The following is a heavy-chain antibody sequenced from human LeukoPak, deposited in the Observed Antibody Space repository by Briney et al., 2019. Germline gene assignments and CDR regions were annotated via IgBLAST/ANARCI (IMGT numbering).Heavy chain of an antibody. V-gene: IGHV4-59*08. CDR1: GGSIRSYY. D-gene: IGHD2-21*01. CDR3: ARLVAYCAGDCLDY. Sequence: SEILSLTCTVSGGSIRSYYWSWIRQPPGKGLEWIAYIYYSGSTSYNPSLKSRVTISVDTSKNQFSLKLSSVTAADTAVYYCARLVAYCAGDCLDYWGQGTLVTVSS. CDR2: IYYSGST. J-gene: IGHJ4*02.